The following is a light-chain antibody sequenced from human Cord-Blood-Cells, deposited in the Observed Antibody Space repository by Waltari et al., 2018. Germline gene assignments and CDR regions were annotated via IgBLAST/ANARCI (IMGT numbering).Light chain of an antibody. CDR1: SSDVGSYNL. V-gene: IGLV2-23*02. CDR2: EVS. Sequence: QSALTQPASVSGSPGQSITISCTGTSSDVGSYNLVSWYQQHPGKAPNIMIYEVSKRPSGVSNRFSGSKSGNTASLTISGLQAEDETDYYCCSYAGSSTLVFGGGTKLTVL. J-gene: IGLJ2*01. CDR3: CSYAGSSTLV.